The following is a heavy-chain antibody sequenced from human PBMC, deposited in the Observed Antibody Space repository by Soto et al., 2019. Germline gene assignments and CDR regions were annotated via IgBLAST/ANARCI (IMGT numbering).Heavy chain of an antibody. J-gene: IGHJ6*02. Sequence: EVQLVESGGGLVQPGGSLRPSCAASGFSFSTYSMNWVRQAPGKGLEWVSYISSRSYTIYYIDSVKGRFTISRDNAKSSLYLQMNSLRDEDTAVYYCARGGSSSDNGMDVWGQGTTVTVSS. D-gene: IGHD6-6*01. V-gene: IGHV3-48*02. CDR1: GFSFSTYS. CDR2: ISSRSYTI. CDR3: ARGGSSSDNGMDV.